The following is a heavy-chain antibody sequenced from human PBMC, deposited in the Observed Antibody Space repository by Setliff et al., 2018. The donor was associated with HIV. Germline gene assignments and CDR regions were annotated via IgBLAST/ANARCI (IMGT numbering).Heavy chain of an antibody. CDR1: GFTFSSYA. V-gene: IGHV3-23*01. CDR3: ANDQWDC. J-gene: IGHJ4*02. Sequence: GGSLRLSCAASGFTFSSYAMSWVRQAPGKGLEWVTTISGSGGAIHYADSVKGRFTISRDNSKNTVHLQMNSLRAEDTAVYYCANDQWDCWGQGTLVTVSS. CDR2: ISGSGGAI. D-gene: IGHD6-19*01.